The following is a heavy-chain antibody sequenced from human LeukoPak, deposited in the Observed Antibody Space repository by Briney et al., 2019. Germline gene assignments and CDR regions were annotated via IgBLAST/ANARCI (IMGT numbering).Heavy chain of an antibody. CDR2: INPNSGGK. V-gene: IGHV1-2*02. CDR3: ERGGTRAFDL. Sequence: ASVKVSCKASGYTFTAYYMHWVRQAPGQGLEWMGWINPNSGGKKYAQKFQGRVTMTRDTSISTAYMELSRLTSDDTAVYYCERGGTRAFDLWGQGTMVTVSS. J-gene: IGHJ3*01. CDR1: GYTFTAYY. D-gene: IGHD1-26*01.